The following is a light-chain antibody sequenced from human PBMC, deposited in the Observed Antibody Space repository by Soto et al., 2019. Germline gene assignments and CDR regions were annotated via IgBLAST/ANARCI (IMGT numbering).Light chain of an antibody. CDR3: QQSLSTSWT. CDR1: QSISSW. V-gene: IGKV1-5*01. Sequence: DIQMTQSPSTLSASVGDRVTITCRASQSISSWLAWYQQKPGKAPKLLIYDASSLQSGVPSRFSGSGSGTDFTLTISSLQPEDSAIYYCQQSLSTSWTFGQGTKVDIK. J-gene: IGKJ1*01. CDR2: DAS.